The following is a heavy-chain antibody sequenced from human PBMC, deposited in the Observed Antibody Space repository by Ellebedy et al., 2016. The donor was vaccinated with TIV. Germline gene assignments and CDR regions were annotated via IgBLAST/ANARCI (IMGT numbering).Heavy chain of an antibody. CDR1: VGSFSGYY. D-gene: IGHD3-3*01. CDR2: ISHGGTS. V-gene: IGHV4-34*01. CDR3: ASPYPLYYDFWSGLNWFDP. J-gene: IGHJ5*02. Sequence: SETLSLXXAVYVGSFSGYYWTWIRQSPGKGLEWIGEISHGGTSNYNPSLKSRITISLDTSKNQFSLKLTSLTAADTAVYYCASPYPLYYDFWSGLNWFDPWGQGTLVTVSS.